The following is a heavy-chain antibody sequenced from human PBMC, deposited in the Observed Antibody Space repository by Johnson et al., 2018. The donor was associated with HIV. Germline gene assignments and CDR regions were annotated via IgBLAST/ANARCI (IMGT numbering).Heavy chain of an antibody. V-gene: IGHV3-30*04. Sequence: QVQLVESGGGVVQPGRSLRLSCAASGFTFGSYAMHWVRQAPCKGLEWVAVISYDGSNKYYADSVKGRFTISRDNSKNTLYLQMNSLRAEDTAVYYCARRAATFDAFDIWGQGTMVTVS. CDR1: GFTFGSYA. CDR3: ARRAATFDAFDI. J-gene: IGHJ3*02. CDR2: ISYDGSNK. D-gene: IGHD6-13*01.